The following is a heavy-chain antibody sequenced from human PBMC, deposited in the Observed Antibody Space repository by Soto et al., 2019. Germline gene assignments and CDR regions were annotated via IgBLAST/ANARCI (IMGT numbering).Heavy chain of an antibody. D-gene: IGHD2-21*02. Sequence: ETLSLTCTVSGGSISGYYWSWIRQPPGKGLEWIGNVYYSGGAKYNPSVKRRVSISVDTSKNQFSLNLSSVTAADTAVYYCTRDGDGRMTTNPYYYYGMDVWGPGITVTVSS. V-gene: IGHV4-59*01. CDR2: VYYSGGA. CDR3: TRDGDGRMTTNPYYYYGMDV. CDR1: GGSISGYY. J-gene: IGHJ6*02.